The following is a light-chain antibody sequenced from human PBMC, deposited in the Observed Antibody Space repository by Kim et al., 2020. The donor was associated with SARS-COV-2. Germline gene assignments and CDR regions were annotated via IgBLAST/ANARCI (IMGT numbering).Light chain of an antibody. CDR2: YDS. J-gene: IGLJ3*02. CDR3: QVWDSSSLV. V-gene: IGLV3-21*04. CDR1: SIGSKS. Sequence: VDPDKTARCTGGENSIGSKSLHWYRQEPGQVPVLFIYYDSDRPSGIPERVSGSDSGNTATLTGGGVEAGDEADYYGQVWDSSSLVFGGGTKVTVL.